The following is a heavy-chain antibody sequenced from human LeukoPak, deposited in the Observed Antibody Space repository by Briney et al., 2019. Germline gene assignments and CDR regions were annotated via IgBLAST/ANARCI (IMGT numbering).Heavy chain of an antibody. CDR3: ARVPANYGGNSGNWFDP. CDR1: GGSISSYY. D-gene: IGHD4-23*01. J-gene: IGHJ5*02. CDR2: IYYSGST. V-gene: IGHV4-59*12. Sequence: PSETLSLTCTVSGGSISSYYWSWIRQPPGKGLEWIGYIYYSGSTNYNPSLKSRVTISVDTSKNQFSLKLSSVTAADTAVYYCARVPANYGGNSGNWFDPWGQGTLVTVSS.